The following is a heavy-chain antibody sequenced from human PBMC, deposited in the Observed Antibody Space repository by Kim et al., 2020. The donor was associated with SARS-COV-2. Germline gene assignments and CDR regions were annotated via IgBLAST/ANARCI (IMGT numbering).Heavy chain of an antibody. CDR2: TYYRSKWYN. CDR1: GDSVSSNSAA. J-gene: IGHJ6*02. Sequence: SQTLSLTCAISGDSVSSNSAAWNWIRQSPSRGLEWLGRTYYRSKWYNDYAVSVKSRITINPDTSKNQFSLQLNSVTPEDTAVYYCARVGYYGSGSTNYYYYGIAAWGRGTPVTVS. CDR3: ARVGYYGSGSTNYYYYGIAA. V-gene: IGHV6-1*01. D-gene: IGHD3-10*01.